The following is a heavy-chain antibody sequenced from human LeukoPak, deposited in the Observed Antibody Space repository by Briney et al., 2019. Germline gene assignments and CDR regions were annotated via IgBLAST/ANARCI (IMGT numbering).Heavy chain of an antibody. CDR2: ITPHSGAT. CDR3: ARDHELWSLDY. J-gene: IGHJ4*02. Sequence: GASVKVSCKASGGTFSSYAISWVRQAPGQGLEWMGIITPHSGATTYAQSFQGRVTMTRDMSTGTVYLELSSLTSEDTAVYYCARDHELWSLDYWGQGTLVIVSS. V-gene: IGHV1-46*01. D-gene: IGHD3-10*01. CDR1: GGTFSSYA.